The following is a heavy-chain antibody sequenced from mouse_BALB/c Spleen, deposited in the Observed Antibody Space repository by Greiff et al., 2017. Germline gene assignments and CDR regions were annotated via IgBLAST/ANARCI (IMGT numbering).Heavy chain of an antibody. D-gene: IGHD1-2*01. V-gene: IGHV5-6-2*01. CDR3: ARHWDYYGYYYAMDY. CDR2: INSNGGST. Sequence: DVKLVESGGGLVKLGGSLKLSCAASGFTFSSYYMSWVRQTPEKRLELVAAINSNGGSTYYPDTVKGRFTISRDNAKNTLYLQMSSLKSEDTALYYCARHWDYYGYYYAMDYWGQGTSVTVSS. CDR1: GFTFSSYY. J-gene: IGHJ4*01.